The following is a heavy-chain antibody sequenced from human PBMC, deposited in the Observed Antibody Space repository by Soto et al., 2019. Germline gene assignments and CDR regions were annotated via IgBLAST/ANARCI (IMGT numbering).Heavy chain of an antibody. Sequence: PGGSLRLSCAASGFTFSSYCMHWVRQAPGKGLEWVAGIWYDGSNKYYADSVKGRFTISRDNSKNTLYLQMDSLRTEDTAVYYSARGGGPFINSVTNPFDYWGQGTLVTVSS. CDR3: ARGGGPFINSVTNPFDY. J-gene: IGHJ4*02. D-gene: IGHD4-17*01. V-gene: IGHV3-33*08. CDR1: GFTFSSYC. CDR2: IWYDGSNK.